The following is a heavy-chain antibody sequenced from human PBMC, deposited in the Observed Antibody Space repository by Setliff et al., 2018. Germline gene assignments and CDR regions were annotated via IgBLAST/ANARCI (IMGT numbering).Heavy chain of an antibody. CDR2: IDSSSTWI. Sequence: GGSLRLSCAASGFTFSSYTMNWVRQAPGQGLEWVSSIDSSSTWIYYADSVKGRFTISRDNAKNSLYVQMNNLRAEDTAVYYCARGLRPSDYWGQGTLVTVSS. V-gene: IGHV3-21*01. CDR3: ARGLRPSDY. D-gene: IGHD2-21*02. J-gene: IGHJ4*02. CDR1: GFTFSSYT.